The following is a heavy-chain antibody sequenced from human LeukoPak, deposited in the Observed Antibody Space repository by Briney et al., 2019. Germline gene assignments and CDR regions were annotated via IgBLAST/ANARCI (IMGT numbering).Heavy chain of an antibody. CDR2: IYRGDST. D-gene: IGHD3-10*01. J-gene: IGHJ5*02. V-gene: IGHV3-53*01. CDR1: GFSVSSNY. Sequence: GGSLRLACAGSGFSVSSNYMSWVRQAPGKGLEWLSVIYRGDSTYYADSVKGRFTISRDNSKNTLYLQMNSLRAEDTAVYYCARLEVRGAIGPWGQGTLVRVSS. CDR3: ARLEVRGAIGP.